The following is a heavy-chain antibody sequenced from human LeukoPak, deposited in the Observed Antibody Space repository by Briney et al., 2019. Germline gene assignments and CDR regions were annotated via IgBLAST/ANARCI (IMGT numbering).Heavy chain of an antibody. V-gene: IGHV1-3*01. CDR2: INAGNGNT. D-gene: IGHD6-19*01. Sequence: ASVKVSCKASGYTFTSYAMHWVRQAPGQRLEWMGWINAGNGNTKYSQNFQGRVTVTRDTSAITAYMEVSSLRFEDTAVYYCARGRIAVAGGDYWGQGTLVTVSS. CDR1: GYTFTSYA. CDR3: ARGRIAVAGGDY. J-gene: IGHJ4*02.